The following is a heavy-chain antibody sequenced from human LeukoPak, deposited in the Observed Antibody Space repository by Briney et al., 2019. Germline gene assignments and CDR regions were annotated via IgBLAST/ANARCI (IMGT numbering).Heavy chain of an antibody. J-gene: IGHJ4*02. CDR1: GFTFSSYA. V-gene: IGHV3-30-3*01. CDR2: ISYDGSNK. Sequence: GRSLRLSCAASGFTFSSYAMHWVRQAPGKGLEWVAVISYDGSNKYYADSVKGRFTISRDNSKNTLYLQMNSLRAEDTAVYYCAKGDPYYYGSFDYWGQGTLVTVSS. CDR3: AKGDPYYYGSFDY. D-gene: IGHD3-10*01.